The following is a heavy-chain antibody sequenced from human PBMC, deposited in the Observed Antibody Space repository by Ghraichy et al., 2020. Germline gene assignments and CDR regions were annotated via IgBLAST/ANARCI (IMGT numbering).Heavy chain of an antibody. CDR1: GGSISSYY. Sequence: SETLSLTCTVSGGSISSYYWSWIRQPPGKGLEWIGYIYYSGSTNYNPSLKSRVTISVDTSKNQFSLKLSSVTAADTAVYYCARDTGPSMVATFGYYYMDVWGKGTTVTVSS. D-gene: IGHD5-12*01. J-gene: IGHJ6*03. CDR2: IYYSGST. V-gene: IGHV4-59*01. CDR3: ARDTGPSMVATFGYYYMDV.